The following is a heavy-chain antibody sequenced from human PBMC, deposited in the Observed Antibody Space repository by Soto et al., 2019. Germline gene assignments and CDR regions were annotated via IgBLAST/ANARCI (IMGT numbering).Heavy chain of an antibody. CDR1: GGTFSSYT. CDR3: VSGYDIDY. V-gene: IGHV1-69*02. CDR2: IIPILGIA. Sequence: ASVKVSCKASGGTFSSYTISWVRQAPGQGLEWMGRIIPILGIANYAQKFQGRVTMTEDTSTDTAYMELSSLRSEDTAVYYCVSGYDIDYWGQGTLVTVSS. J-gene: IGHJ4*02. D-gene: IGHD5-12*01.